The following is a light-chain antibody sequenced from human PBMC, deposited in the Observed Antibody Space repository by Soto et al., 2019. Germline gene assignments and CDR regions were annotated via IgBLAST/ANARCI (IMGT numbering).Light chain of an antibody. CDR2: AAS. CDR3: QQSYSTQT. V-gene: IGKV1-39*01. Sequence: DIQMTQSPSSLSASVGDRVTITCRASQSISSYLNWYQQKRGKAPKLLIYAASSLQSGVPSRFSGSGSGTDFTLTISRLQPEDFATYNCQQSYSTQTFGQGTKVDIK. CDR1: QSISSY. J-gene: IGKJ1*01.